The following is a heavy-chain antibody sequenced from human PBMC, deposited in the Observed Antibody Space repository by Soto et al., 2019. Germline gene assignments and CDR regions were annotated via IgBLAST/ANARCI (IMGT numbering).Heavy chain of an antibody. Sequence: GGSLRLSCAASVFTFSTYGMQWVRQAPGKGLEWVAVISNDGSNRYYADFVRGRFTISRDNSKSTVSLQMDSLKAEDTAVYYCAKLGSTSSGWFDPWGQGTLVTVSS. V-gene: IGHV3-30*18. CDR3: AKLGSTSSGWFDP. D-gene: IGHD6-6*01. J-gene: IGHJ5*02. CDR2: ISNDGSNR. CDR1: VFTFSTYG.